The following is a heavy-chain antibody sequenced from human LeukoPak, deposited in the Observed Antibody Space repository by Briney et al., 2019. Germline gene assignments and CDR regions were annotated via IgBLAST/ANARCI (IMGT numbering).Heavy chain of an antibody. Sequence: PSETLSLTCTVSGGSISSYYWSWIRQPPGKGLEWIGYIYYSGSTNYNPSLKSRVAISVDTSKNQFSLKLSSVTAADTAVYYCARLWFGELSPIIYWGQGTLVTVSS. V-gene: IGHV4-59*01. D-gene: IGHD3-10*01. CDR2: IYYSGST. CDR3: ARLWFGELSPIIY. CDR1: GGSISSYY. J-gene: IGHJ4*02.